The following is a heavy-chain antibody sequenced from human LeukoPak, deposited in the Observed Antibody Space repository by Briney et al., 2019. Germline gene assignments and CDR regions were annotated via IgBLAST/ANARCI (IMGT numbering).Heavy chain of an antibody. CDR1: GFTFSTYW. J-gene: IGHJ4*02. CDR3: ARPRDSGWSKTWDY. Sequence: PGGSLRLSCAGSGFTFSTYWMTWVRQAPGKGLEWVANIKQDGSEKYSVDSVKGRFTISRDNAQNSLYLQMNSLRAEDTAVYYCARPRDSGWSKTWDYWGQGTLVTVSS. D-gene: IGHD6-13*01. CDR2: IKQDGSEK. V-gene: IGHV3-7*03.